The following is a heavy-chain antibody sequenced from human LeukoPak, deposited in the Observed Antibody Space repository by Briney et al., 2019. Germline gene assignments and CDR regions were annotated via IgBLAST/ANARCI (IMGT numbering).Heavy chain of an antibody. CDR1: DYSISSGYY. J-gene: IGHJ3*02. CDR3: AKSNGYGLIDI. CDR2: IFYSGST. V-gene: IGHV4-38-2*01. Sequence: SETLSLTCRVSDYSISSGYYWGWIRQPPGKGLEWIGNIFYSGSTYYGPSLKSRLTISLDTSRNQFSLKLNSVTAADTAVYYCAKSNGYGLIDIWGQGTMVTVSS. D-gene: IGHD3-10*01.